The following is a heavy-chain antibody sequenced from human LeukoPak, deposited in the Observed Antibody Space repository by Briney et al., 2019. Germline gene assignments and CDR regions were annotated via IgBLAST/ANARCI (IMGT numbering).Heavy chain of an antibody. CDR2: INHSGST. Sequence: PSETLSLTCAVYVGPFRGYYWSWIRQPPGKGLEWIGEINHSGSTNYNPSLKSRVTISVDTSQNQFSLKLSFVTAADTAVYYCARGVAVAGRGFDYWGQGTLVTVSS. D-gene: IGHD6-19*01. CDR3: ARGVAVAGRGFDY. V-gene: IGHV4-34*01. CDR1: VGPFRGYY. J-gene: IGHJ4*02.